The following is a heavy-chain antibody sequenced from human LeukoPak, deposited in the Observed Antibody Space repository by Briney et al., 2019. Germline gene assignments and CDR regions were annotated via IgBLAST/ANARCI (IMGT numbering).Heavy chain of an antibody. V-gene: IGHV4-59*08. CDR2: IYYSGST. D-gene: IGHD2-2*01. Sequence: PSETLSLTCTVSGGSISSYYWSWIRQPPGKGLEWIGYIYYSGSTNYNPSLKSRVTISVDTSKNQFSLKLSSVTAADTAVYYCARRYCSSTSCPSLDYGMDVWGQGTTVTVSS. CDR3: ARRYCSSTSCPSLDYGMDV. CDR1: GGSISSYY. J-gene: IGHJ6*02.